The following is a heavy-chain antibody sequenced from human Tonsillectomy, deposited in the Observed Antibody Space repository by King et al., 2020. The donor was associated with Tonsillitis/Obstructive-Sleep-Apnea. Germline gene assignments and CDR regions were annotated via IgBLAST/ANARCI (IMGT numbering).Heavy chain of an antibody. V-gene: IGHV4-39*01. CDR1: GDFISNSNYY. CDR2: MSYSGST. Sequence: QLQESGPVLVKPSETLSLTCSVCGDFISNSNYYWGWISQPPGKGLEYIGSMSYSGSTFYRSSLKSRVTISLDTSNNQFSLKLSSLTAADTAVYYCARHGRVIPTAIQAIDYWGQGTLVTVSS. J-gene: IGHJ4*02. CDR3: ARHGRVIPTAIQAIDY. D-gene: IGHD2-2*02.